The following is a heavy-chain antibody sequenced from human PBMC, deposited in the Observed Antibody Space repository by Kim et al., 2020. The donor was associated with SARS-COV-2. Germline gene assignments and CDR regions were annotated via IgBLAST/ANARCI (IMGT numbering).Heavy chain of an antibody. J-gene: IGHJ6*01. V-gene: IGHV4-34*01. CDR1: GETFSPNY. CDR2: VTYSGVT. Sequence: SETLSLTCAVYGETFSPNYWNWVRQAPGKGLEWIGEVTYSGVTSYNPSFKRRLTLSVDTAKNQFSLRLTSLTAADTAVYYCARGRPSQPQLIGPSPSYY. D-gene: IGHD2-2*01. CDR3: ARGRPSQPQLIGPSPSYY.